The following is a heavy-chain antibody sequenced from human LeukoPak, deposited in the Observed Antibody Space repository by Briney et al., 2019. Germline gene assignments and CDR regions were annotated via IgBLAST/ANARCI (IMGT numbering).Heavy chain of an antibody. CDR3: ASEAVARPFDL. J-gene: IGHJ3*01. Sequence: LSLSCVSSVFIFSDYSMVWVPGAPGKGLEGGSSISSSCSYIFYSDSVRGRFTIPRDNAQSSLYVQMNSLICQHTAVYFCASEAVARPFDLWGQGTMVAVSP. CDR1: VFIFSDYS. V-gene: IGHV3-21*06. CDR2: ISSSCSYI.